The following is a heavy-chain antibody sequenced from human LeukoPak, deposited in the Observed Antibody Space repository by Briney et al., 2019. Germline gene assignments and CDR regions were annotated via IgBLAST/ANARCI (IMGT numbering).Heavy chain of an antibody. Sequence: GGSLRLSCAASGFTLSSNYVGWVRQAPGKGLGWVSHIYSGGSTYHVDAVKGRFTISRDTSENMVFPQMNSLRAEDTAVYYCAKGGGFAKYYFDYWGQGTLVTVSS. D-gene: IGHD3-16*01. CDR3: AKGGGFAKYYFDY. V-gene: IGHV3-66*01. CDR2: IYSGGST. CDR1: GFTLSSNY. J-gene: IGHJ4*02.